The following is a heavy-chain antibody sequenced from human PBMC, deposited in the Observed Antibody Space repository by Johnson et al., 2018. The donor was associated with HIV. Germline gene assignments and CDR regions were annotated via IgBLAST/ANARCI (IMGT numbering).Heavy chain of an antibody. CDR3: AREGWLLYAFDI. CDR2: ISYDGSNK. D-gene: IGHD5-12*01. CDR1: GFTFSSYA. V-gene: IGHV3-30-3*01. Sequence: QVQLVESGGGVVQPGRSLRLSCVASGFTFSSYALHWVRQAPGKGLEWVAVISYDGSNKYYADSVKGRFTISRDNSKNTLYLQMNSLRAEDTAVYYCAREGWLLYAFDIWGQGTMVTVSS. J-gene: IGHJ3*02.